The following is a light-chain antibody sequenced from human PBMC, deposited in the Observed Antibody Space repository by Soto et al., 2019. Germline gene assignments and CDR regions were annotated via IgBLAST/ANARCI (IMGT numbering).Light chain of an antibody. Sequence: EIVLTQSPATLSLSPWERATLSCRASQTVSSYLLWYQQKPGQAPRLLIYDASNRASGTPARFSGSGSETDFTLTISSLEPEDFAVYYCQHRSNWPPLTFGGGTKVDIK. V-gene: IGKV3-11*01. CDR2: DAS. J-gene: IGKJ4*01. CDR3: QHRSNWPPLT. CDR1: QTVSSY.